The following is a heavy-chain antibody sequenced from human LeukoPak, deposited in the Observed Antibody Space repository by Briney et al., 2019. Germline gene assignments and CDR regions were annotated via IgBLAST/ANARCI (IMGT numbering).Heavy chain of an antibody. CDR2: VSHTGAT. V-gene: IGHV4-59*01. CDR3: ARDRRGSYYTFDV. D-gene: IGHD1-26*01. Sequence: SETLSLTCSVSGASINGFFWNWVRQTPERGLEWIGYVSHTGATTSNPTLKSRVSITIDTSKRQISLSMTSVTAADSALYYCARDRRGSYYTFDVWGPGTIVSVS. J-gene: IGHJ3*01. CDR1: GASINGFF.